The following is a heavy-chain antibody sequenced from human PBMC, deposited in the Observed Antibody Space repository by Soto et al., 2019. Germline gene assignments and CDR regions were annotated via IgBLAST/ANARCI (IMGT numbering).Heavy chain of an antibody. Sequence: PSETLSLTCTVSGGSISSGDYYWSWIRQPPGKGLEWIGYIYYSGSTYYDPSLKSRVTISVDTSKNQFSLKLSSVTAADTAVYYCARDSTYYDFWSGPSAWGQGTLVTVSS. CDR3: ARDSTYYDFWSGPSA. J-gene: IGHJ5*02. CDR2: IYYSGST. D-gene: IGHD3-3*01. CDR1: GGSISSGDYY. V-gene: IGHV4-30-4*01.